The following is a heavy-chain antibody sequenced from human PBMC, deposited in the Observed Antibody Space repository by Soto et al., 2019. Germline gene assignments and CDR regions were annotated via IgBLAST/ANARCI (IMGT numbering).Heavy chain of an antibody. CDR1: GFTFSSYA. CDR3: AKAYSDFWSGYSPYYYYMDV. V-gene: IGHV3-23*01. CDR2: ISGSGGST. Sequence: PGGSLRLSCAASGFTFSSYAMSWVRQAPGKGLEWVSAISGSGGSTYYADSVKGRFTISRDNSKNTLYLQMNSLRAEDTAVYYCAKAYSDFWSGYSPYYYYMDVWGKGTTVTVSS. D-gene: IGHD3-3*01. J-gene: IGHJ6*03.